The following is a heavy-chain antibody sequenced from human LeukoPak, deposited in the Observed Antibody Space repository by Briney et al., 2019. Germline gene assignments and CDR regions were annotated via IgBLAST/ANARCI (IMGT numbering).Heavy chain of an antibody. CDR1: GFIFDDYA. V-gene: IGHV3-9*01. Sequence: GGSLRLSCEASGFIFDDYAMHWVRQAPGKGLEWVSGISWESDSMRYADSVKGRFTVSRDNAKNSLYLEMNSLRPEDTAFYYCAKDGGHSSVLYYFESWGQGTLVTVSS. J-gene: IGHJ4*02. CDR2: ISWESDSM. D-gene: IGHD6-19*01. CDR3: AKDGGHSSVLYYFES.